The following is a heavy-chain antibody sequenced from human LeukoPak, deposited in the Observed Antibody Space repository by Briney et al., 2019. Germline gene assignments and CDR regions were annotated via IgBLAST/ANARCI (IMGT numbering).Heavy chain of an antibody. CDR1: GFTFSSYA. Sequence: GGSLRLSCAASGFTFSSYAMSWVRQAPGKGLEWVSGISGSASSTNYADSVEGRFTISRDNSKNEVYLQMDSLRAEDTAVYYCAKDQGRGYGSGSFSSDYWGQGTLVTVSS. CDR2: ISGSASST. J-gene: IGHJ4*02. CDR3: AKDQGRGYGSGSFSSDY. V-gene: IGHV3-23*01. D-gene: IGHD3-10*01.